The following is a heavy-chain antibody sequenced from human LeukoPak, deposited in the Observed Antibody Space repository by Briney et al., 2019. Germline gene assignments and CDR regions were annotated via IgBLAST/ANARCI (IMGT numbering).Heavy chain of an antibody. J-gene: IGHJ3*02. V-gene: IGHV3-74*01. CDR2: INGDGSST. Sequence: GGSLRLSCVASGFTFSSFWMHWVRQAPGKGLVWVSRINGDGSSTTYADSVKGRFTISRDNAKNTVYLQMNSLRAEDTAVYYCARPQHGDLYAFDIWGQGTMVTVSS. CDR3: ARPQHGDLYAFDI. CDR1: GFTFSSFW. D-gene: IGHD4-17*01.